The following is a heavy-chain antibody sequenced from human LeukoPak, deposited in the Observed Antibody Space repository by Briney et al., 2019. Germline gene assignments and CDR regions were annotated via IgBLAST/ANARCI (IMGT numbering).Heavy chain of an antibody. J-gene: IGHJ6*02. Sequence: GGSLRLSCAASGFAFSSYSMNWVRQAPGKGLEWVSSISSSSSYIYYADSVKGRFTISRDNAKNSLYLQMNSLRAEDTAVYYCARDGYYGSGSYYNVISWVQGTTVTVSS. D-gene: IGHD3-10*01. V-gene: IGHV3-21*01. CDR2: ISSSSSYI. CDR3: ARDGYYGSGSYYNVIS. CDR1: GFAFSSYS.